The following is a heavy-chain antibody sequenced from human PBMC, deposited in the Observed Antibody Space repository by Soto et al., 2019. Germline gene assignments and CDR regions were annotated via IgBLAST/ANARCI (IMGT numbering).Heavy chain of an antibody. Sequence: SVSNAWMNWVRQAPGKGLEWVGRIKSKTDGGTTDYAAPVKGRFTISRDDSKNTLYLQMNSLKTEDTAVYYCTGSSSSLFAGDYWGQGTLVTVSS. J-gene: IGHJ4*02. D-gene: IGHD6-6*01. CDR3: TGSSSSLFAGDY. CDR1: SVSNAW. V-gene: IGHV3-15*07. CDR2: IKSKTDGGTT.